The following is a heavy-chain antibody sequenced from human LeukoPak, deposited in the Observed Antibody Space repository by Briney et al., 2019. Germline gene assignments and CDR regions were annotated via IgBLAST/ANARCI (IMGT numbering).Heavy chain of an antibody. J-gene: IGHJ4*02. V-gene: IGHV4-34*01. CDR2: INHSGST. CDR3: ARAGGTLPAGY. Sequence: PSETLSPTCAVYGGSFSVYYWSWIRQPPGKGLEWIGEINHSGSTNYNPSLKSRVTISVDTSKNQFSLKLSSVTAADTAVYYCARAGGTLPAGYWGQGTLVTVSS. CDR1: GGSFSVYY. D-gene: IGHD2/OR15-2a*01.